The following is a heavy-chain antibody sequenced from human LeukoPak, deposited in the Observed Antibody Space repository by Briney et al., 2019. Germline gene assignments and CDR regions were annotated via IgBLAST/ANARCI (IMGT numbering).Heavy chain of an antibody. Sequence: PSETLSLTCTVSGGSISSSSYYWGWIRQPPGKGLEWIGSIYYSGSTYYNPSLKSRVTISVDTSKNQFSLKLSSVTAADTAVYYWARPTRYDFWSGYPGGAFDIWGQGTMVTVSS. CDR1: GGSISSSSYY. D-gene: IGHD3-3*01. V-gene: IGHV4-39*01. CDR3: ARPTRYDFWSGYPGGAFDI. J-gene: IGHJ3*02. CDR2: IYYSGST.